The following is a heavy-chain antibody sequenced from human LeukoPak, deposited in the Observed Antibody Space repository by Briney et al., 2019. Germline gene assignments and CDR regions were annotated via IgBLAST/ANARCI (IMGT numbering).Heavy chain of an antibody. D-gene: IGHD1-26*01. CDR3: ARDEVGPFDY. Sequence: ASVKVSCKASGYTFTGYYMHWVRQAPGQGLEWMGWFNPNSGGTIYAQKFQGRVTMTRDTSISTAYMEVSSLRPDDTVVYYCARDEVGPFDYWGQGTLVTVSS. V-gene: IGHV1-2*02. J-gene: IGHJ4*02. CDR2: FNPNSGGT. CDR1: GYTFTGYY.